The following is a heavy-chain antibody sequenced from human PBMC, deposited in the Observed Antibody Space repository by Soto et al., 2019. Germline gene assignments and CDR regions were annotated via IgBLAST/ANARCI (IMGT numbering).Heavy chain of an antibody. J-gene: IGHJ6*02. CDR2: FDPEDGET. D-gene: IGHD3-3*01. CDR1: GYTLTELS. CDR3: ATHPGWSGWGCYGMDA. V-gene: IGHV1-24*01. Sequence: ASVKVSCKVSGYTLTELSMHWVRQAPGKGLEWMGGFDPEDGETIYAQKFQGRVTMTEDTSTDTAYMELSSLRSEDTAVYYCATHPGWSGWGCYGMDAWDQGNKITVS.